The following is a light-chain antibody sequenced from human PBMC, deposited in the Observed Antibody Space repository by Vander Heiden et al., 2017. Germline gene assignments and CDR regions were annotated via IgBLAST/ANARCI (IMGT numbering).Light chain of an antibody. CDR1: QSISSY. CDR2: AAS. CDR3: QQSYSTIFT. J-gene: IGKJ3*01. V-gene: IGKV1-39*01. Sequence: DIQMTQSPSSLSASVGDGVTITCRASQSISSYLNWYQQKPGTAPKLLIDAASSLKSGVPSRFSGSGSRTDFTITSSSLQPEDVATYYCQQSYSTIFTFGPGTKVDIK.